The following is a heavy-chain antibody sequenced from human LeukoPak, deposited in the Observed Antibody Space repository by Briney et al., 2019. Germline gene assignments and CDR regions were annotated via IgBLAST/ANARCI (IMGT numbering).Heavy chain of an antibody. D-gene: IGHD2-2*01. V-gene: IGHV3-73*01. CDR3: TRSRSCYRGFDY. CDR1: GFTFSGSA. CDR2: IRSKANSYAT. J-gene: IGHJ4*03. Sequence: PGGSLRLSCAASGFTFSGSAMHWVRQASGKGLEWVGRIRSKANSYATAYAASVKGRFTISRDDSKNTAYLQMNSLKTEDTAVYYCTRSRSCYRGFDYWGQGTLVTVSS.